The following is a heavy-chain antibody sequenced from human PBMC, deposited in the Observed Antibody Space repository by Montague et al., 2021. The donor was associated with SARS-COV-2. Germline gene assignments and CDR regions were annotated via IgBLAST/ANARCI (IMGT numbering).Heavy chain of an antibody. CDR3: ARSPYRTTYLNGMDV. V-gene: IGHV4-61*09. J-gene: IGHJ6*02. CDR1: GGSISSGDYH. CDR2: IYTLGST. D-gene: IGHD1-14*01. Sequence: TLSLTCTVSGGSISSGDYHWSWVRQPAGKGLEWIGYIYTLGSTNYNPSLKSRVTISIDTSKNQFSLKLSSVTAADTAVYFCARSPYRTTYLNGMDVWGQGTTVIVSS.